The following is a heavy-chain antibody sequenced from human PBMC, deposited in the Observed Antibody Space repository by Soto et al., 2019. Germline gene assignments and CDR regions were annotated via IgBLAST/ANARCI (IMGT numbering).Heavy chain of an antibody. J-gene: IGHJ6*02. CDR3: ARGGLTAPYYYYGMDV. V-gene: IGHV4-34*01. CDR2: INHSGSP. CDR1: GGSFSGYY. D-gene: IGHD3-16*01. Sequence: SETLSLTCAVYGGSFSGYYWSWIRQPPGKGLEWIGEINHSGSPNYNPSLKSRVTISVDTSKNQFSLKLSSVTAADTAVYYCARGGLTAPYYYYGMDVWGQGTTVTVSS.